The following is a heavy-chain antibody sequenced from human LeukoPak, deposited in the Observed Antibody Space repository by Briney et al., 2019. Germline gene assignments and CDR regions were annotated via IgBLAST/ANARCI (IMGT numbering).Heavy chain of an antibody. V-gene: IGHV1-69*13. CDR2: IIPIFGTA. Sequence: SVKVSCKASGGTFISYAISWVRQAPGQGLEWMGGIIPIFGTANYAQKFQGRVTITADEYTSTAYMELSSLRSEDTAVYYCARGLRIAVAGPLYWGQGTLVTVSS. J-gene: IGHJ4*02. CDR1: GGTFISYA. D-gene: IGHD6-19*01. CDR3: ARGLRIAVAGPLY.